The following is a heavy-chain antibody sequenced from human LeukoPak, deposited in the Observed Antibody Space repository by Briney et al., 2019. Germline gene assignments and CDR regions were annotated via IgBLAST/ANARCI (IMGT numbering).Heavy chain of an antibody. CDR3: ARDASARCYLCEVDY. D-gene: IGHD2-2*01. J-gene: IGHJ4*02. CDR2: ISSSGSTI. V-gene: IGHV3-11*04. CDR1: GFTFSDYY. Sequence: GGSLRLSCAASGFTFSDYYMSWIRQAPGKGLEWVSYISSSGSTIYYADSVKGRFTISRDNAKNSLYLQMNSLRAEDTAVYYCARDASARCYLCEVDYWGQGTLVTVSS.